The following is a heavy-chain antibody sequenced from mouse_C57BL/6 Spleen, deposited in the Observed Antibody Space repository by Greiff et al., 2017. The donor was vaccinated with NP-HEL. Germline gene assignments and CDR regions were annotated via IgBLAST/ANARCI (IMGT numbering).Heavy chain of an antibody. D-gene: IGHD4-1*01. V-gene: IGHV10-1*01. J-gene: IGHJ2*01. Sequence: EVQVVESGGGLVQPKGSLKLSCAASGFSFNTYAMNWVRQAPGKGLEWVARIRSKSNNYATYYADSVKDRFTISRDDSESMLYLQMNNLKTEDTAMYYCVREGAGTRFDYWGQGTTLTVSS. CDR3: VREGAGTRFDY. CDR1: GFSFNTYA. CDR2: IRSKSNNYAT.